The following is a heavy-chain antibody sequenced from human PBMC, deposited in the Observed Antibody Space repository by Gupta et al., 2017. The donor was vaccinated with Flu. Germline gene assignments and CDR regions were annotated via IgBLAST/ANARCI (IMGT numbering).Heavy chain of an antibody. CDR1: GGSISSSSYY. V-gene: IGHV4-39*01. J-gene: IGHJ5*02. Sequence: QLQLQESGPGLVKPSETLSLTCTVSGGSISSSSYYWGWIRQPPGKGLEWIGSIYYSGSTYYNPSLKSRVTISVDTSKNQFSLKLSSVTAADTAVYYCARHDGSSTWLAHLNWFDPWGQGTLVTVSS. CDR2: IYYSGST. CDR3: ARHDGSSTWLAHLNWFDP. D-gene: IGHD5-24*01.